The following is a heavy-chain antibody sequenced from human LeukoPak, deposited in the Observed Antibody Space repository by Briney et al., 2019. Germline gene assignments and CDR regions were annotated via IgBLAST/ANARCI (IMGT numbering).Heavy chain of an antibody. D-gene: IGHD2-21*02. CDR2: IIPILGIA. CDR1: GGTFSSYA. J-gene: IGHJ4*02. V-gene: IGHV1-69*04. Sequence: SVKVSCKASGGTFSSYAISWVRQAPGQGLAWMGRIIPILGIANYAQKFQGRVTITADKSTSTAYMELSSLRSEDTAVYYCARDYGGNSFDYWGQGTLVTVSS. CDR3: ARDYGGNSFDY.